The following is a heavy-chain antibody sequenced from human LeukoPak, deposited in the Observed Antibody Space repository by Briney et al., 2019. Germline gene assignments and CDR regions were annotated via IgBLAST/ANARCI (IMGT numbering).Heavy chain of an antibody. D-gene: IGHD6-19*01. CDR1: GFTFSTYS. CDR3: ASRSVAANWFDP. CDR2: ISSSSSYI. Sequence: GGSLRLSCAASGFTFSTYSMNWVRQAPGKGLEWVSSISSSSSYIYYADSVKGRFTISRDNAKNSLYLQMNSLRVEDTAVYYCASRSVAANWFDPWGQGTLVTVSS. V-gene: IGHV3-21*01. J-gene: IGHJ5*02.